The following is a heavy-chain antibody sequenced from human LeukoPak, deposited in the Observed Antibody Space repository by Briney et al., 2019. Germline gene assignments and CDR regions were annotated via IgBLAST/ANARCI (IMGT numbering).Heavy chain of an antibody. D-gene: IGHD5-24*01. CDR1: GFTVSSNY. Sequence: GGSLRLSCAASGFTVSSNYMNWVRQAPGKGLEWVSSIGSSHSYIFYADSVKGRFTISRDNSKNSLYLQMNSLRAADTAVYYCARGREMPTMESAFDIWGHGTMVTVSS. CDR3: ARGREMPTMESAFDI. J-gene: IGHJ3*02. V-gene: IGHV3-21*01. CDR2: IGSSHSYI.